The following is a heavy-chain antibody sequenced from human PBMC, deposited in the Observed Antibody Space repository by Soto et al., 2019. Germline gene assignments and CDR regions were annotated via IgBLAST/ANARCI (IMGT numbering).Heavy chain of an antibody. V-gene: IGHV4-30-2*01. CDR1: GESISRGWLS. J-gene: IGHJ4*02. CDR3: ARGMTTVTTYDY. CDR2: IYHSGRT. D-gene: IGHD4-4*01. Sequence: SLTRGVWGESISRGWLSRSWTRQPPGKGLEWIGYIYHSGRTYYNPSLKSRVTISVDRSKNQFSLNLSSVTAADTAVYYCARGMTTVTTYDYWRQGTLVTVS.